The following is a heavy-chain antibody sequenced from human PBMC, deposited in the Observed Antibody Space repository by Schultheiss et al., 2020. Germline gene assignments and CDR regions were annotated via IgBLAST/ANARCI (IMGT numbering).Heavy chain of an antibody. Sequence: GGSLRLSCAASGFTFSNAWMNWVRQAPGKGLEWVSRINSDGSTTSYADSVKGRFTVSRDNSKNTLYLQMNSLRTEDTAVYYCARSWSHDAFDIWGQGTMVTVSS. D-gene: IGHD3-10*01. CDR3: ARSWSHDAFDI. CDR2: INSDGSTT. V-gene: IGHV3-74*01. CDR1: GFTFSNAW. J-gene: IGHJ3*02.